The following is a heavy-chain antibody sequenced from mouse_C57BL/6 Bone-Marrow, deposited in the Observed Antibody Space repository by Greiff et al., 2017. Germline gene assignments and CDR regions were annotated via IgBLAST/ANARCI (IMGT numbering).Heavy chain of an antibody. D-gene: IGHD1-1*01. CDR1: GYTFTSYW. J-gene: IGHJ2*01. Sequence: VQLQQPGAELVKPGASVKLSCKASGYTFTSYWMHWVKQRPGQGLEWIGMIHPNSGSTNYNEKFKSKATLTVDKSSSTAYMQLSSLTSEDSAVYYCAGIITTVVADFDYWGQGTTLTVSS. CDR3: AGIITTVVADFDY. V-gene: IGHV1-64*01. CDR2: IHPNSGST.